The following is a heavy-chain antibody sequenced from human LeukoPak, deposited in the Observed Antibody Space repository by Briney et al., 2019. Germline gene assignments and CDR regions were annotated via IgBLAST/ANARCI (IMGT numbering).Heavy chain of an antibody. V-gene: IGHV4-59*02. CDR3: ARRHDYFDY. J-gene: IGHJ4*02. CDR2: IYDSGST. CDR1: GGSVSSYY. Sequence: SETLSLTCTVSGGSVSSYYWSWIRQPPGNGLEWTGFIYDSGSTNYNPSLKSRVTISVDTSKNQVSLKLSSVTAANTAVYYCARRHDYFDYWGQGTLVTVSS.